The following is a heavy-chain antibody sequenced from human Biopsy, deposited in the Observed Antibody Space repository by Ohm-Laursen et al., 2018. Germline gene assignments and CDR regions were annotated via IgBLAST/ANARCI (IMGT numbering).Heavy chain of an antibody. D-gene: IGHD2-15*01. CDR1: GYIIDSNYY. CDR2: ILHNRGT. CDR3: ARDYSWDY. V-gene: IGHV4-38-2*02. Sequence: SEILSLTCPVSGYIIDSNYYWGWIRQPPGKGLEWIGSILHNRGTFYNPSLQSRITISVDTSKNQFSLKLISVTAADTAVYYCARDYSWDYWGQGILVTVSS. J-gene: IGHJ4*02.